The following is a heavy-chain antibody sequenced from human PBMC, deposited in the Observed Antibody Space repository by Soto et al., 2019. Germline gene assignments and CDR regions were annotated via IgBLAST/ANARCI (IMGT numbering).Heavy chain of an antibody. D-gene: IGHD6-19*01. CDR3: VQGGPYSSAWYSIDV. CDR1: GFTFSSYA. V-gene: IGHV3-23*01. J-gene: IGHJ6*03. CDR2: ISGSGGST. Sequence: EVQLLESGGGLVQPGGSLRLSCAAPGFTFSSYAMSCVRQAPGKGLEWVSGISGSGGSTYYADSVKGRFTISRDNSKNTLDLQIHSLRAEDTAVYYCVQGGPYSSAWYSIDVWGKGTTGTVSS.